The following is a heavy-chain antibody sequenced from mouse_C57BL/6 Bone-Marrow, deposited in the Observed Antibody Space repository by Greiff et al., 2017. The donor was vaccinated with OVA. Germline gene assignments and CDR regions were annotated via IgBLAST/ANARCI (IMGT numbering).Heavy chain of an antibody. CDR1: GFTFSDYG. J-gene: IGHJ3*01. D-gene: IGHD1-1*02. V-gene: IGHV5-17*01. CDR2: ISSGSSTI. CDR3: ARPLYGPSFAY. Sequence: EVMLVESGGGLVKPGGSLKLSCAASGFTFSDYGMHWVRQAPEKGLEWVAYISSGSSTIYYADTVKGRFTISRDNAKNTLFLQMTSLRSEDTAMYYCARPLYGPSFAYWGQGTLVTVSA.